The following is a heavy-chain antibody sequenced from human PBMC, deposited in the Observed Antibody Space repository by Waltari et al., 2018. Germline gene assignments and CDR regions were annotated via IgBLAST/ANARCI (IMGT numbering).Heavy chain of an antibody. CDR3: ATSQSGTYYDAIVV. Sequence: QVQLVQSGAEVKKPGSSVKVSCKASGGTFSSSTVTWVRHAPGQGLDWMGRIVPSLGLTYYAQSFQGRVTSSADESTSTVYMELRSLTFEDSAVYYCATSQSGTYYDAIVVWGQGTKVT. D-gene: IGHD1-26*01. CDR1: GGTFSSST. CDR2: IVPSLGLT. J-gene: IGHJ3*01. V-gene: IGHV1-69*02.